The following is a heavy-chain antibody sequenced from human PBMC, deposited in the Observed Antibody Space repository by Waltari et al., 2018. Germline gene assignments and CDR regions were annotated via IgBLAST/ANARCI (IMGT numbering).Heavy chain of an antibody. Sequence: EVQLLESGGGLVQPGGSLRLSCAASGFTFSSYAMSWVRQAPGKGLEWVSAISGSGVSTYYADAVKGRFTISRDNSKNTLYLQMNSLRAEDTAVYYCAKDGYGDYVRVGVGYYFDYWGQGTLVTVSS. CDR1: GFTFSSYA. CDR3: AKDGYGDYVRVGVGYYFDY. V-gene: IGHV3-23*01. D-gene: IGHD4-17*01. CDR2: ISGSGVST. J-gene: IGHJ4*02.